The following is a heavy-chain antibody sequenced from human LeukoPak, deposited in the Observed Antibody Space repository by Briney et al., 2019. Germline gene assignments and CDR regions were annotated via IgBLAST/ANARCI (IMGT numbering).Heavy chain of an antibody. CDR1: GFTFSSYS. J-gene: IGHJ4*02. Sequence: PGGSLRLSCAASGFTFSSYSMNWVRQAPGKGLEWVSYITSSSSSTIYYADSVKGRFTISRDNAKNSLYLQMNSLRAEDTAVYYCARDFDYYDDSGYQTYYFDYWGQGTLVTVSS. CDR3: ARDFDYYDDSGYQTYYFDY. CDR2: ITSSSSSTI. D-gene: IGHD3-22*01. V-gene: IGHV3-48*01.